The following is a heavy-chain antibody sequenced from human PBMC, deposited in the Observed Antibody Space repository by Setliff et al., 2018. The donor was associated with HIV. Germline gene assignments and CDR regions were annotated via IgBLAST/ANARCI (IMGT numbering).Heavy chain of an antibody. CDR2: INPNSGGT. J-gene: IGHJ4*02. V-gene: IGHV1-2*02. D-gene: IGHD6-19*01. CDR3: ARVGSSGWLYYFDY. Sequence: ASVKVSCKASGYTFTGYYMHWVRQAPGQGLEWMGWINPNSGGTNYAQKLQGRVTMTRDTSISTAYMELSRLRSDDTAVYYCARVGSSGWLYYFDYWGQGTLVTVSS. CDR1: GYTFTGYY.